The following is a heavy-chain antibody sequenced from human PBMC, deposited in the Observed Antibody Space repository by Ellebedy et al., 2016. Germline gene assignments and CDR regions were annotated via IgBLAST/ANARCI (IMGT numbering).Heavy chain of an antibody. D-gene: IGHD3-10*01. CDR2: GRGGDGAT. Sequence: ASVKVSCRASGYIFTDYTVHWVRQAPGQGLVWVGGGRGGDGATRYAQNFLGRVTMTRDMSVSPVYMDLNRLTSIDTAVYYCARGTGTSWFDPWGQGTLVTASS. CDR3: ARGTGTSWFDP. V-gene: IGHV1-2*02. J-gene: IGHJ5*02. CDR1: GYIFTDYT.